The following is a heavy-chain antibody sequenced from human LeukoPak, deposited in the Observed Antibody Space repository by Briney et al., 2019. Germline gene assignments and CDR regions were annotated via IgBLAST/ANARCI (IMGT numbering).Heavy chain of an antibody. CDR2: IIPIFGTA. CDR3: ARDQIPYSSSSTAYYYYGMDV. Sequence: SVKVSCKASGGTFSSYAISRVRQAPGQGLEWMGGIIPIFGTANYAQKFQGRVTITADESTSTAYMELSSLRSEDTAVYYCARDQIPYSSSSTAYYYYGMDVWGQGTTVTVSS. V-gene: IGHV1-69*13. D-gene: IGHD6-13*01. J-gene: IGHJ6*02. CDR1: GGTFSSYA.